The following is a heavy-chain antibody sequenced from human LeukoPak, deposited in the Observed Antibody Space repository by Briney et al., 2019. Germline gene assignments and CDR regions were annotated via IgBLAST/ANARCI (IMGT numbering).Heavy chain of an antibody. Sequence: SETLSLTCTVSGGSIRSSYYYWGWIRQPPGKGLEWIGSIYDSGSTYYNPSLKSRVTISVDTSKNQFSLKLSSVTAADTAVYYCGGGWLQLKDAFDIWGQGTMVTVSS. CDR2: IYDSGST. CDR3: GGGWLQLKDAFDI. CDR1: GGSIRSSYYY. J-gene: IGHJ3*02. V-gene: IGHV4-39*01. D-gene: IGHD5-24*01.